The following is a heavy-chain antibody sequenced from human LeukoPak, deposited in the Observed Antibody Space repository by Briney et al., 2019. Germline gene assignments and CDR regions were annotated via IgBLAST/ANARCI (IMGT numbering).Heavy chain of an antibody. V-gene: IGHV1-3*01. Sequence: ASVKVSCKASGYTFTSYAMHWVRRAPGQRLEWMGWINAGNGNTKYSQKFQGRVTITRDTSASTAYMELSSLRSEDTAVYYCAREGYDYVWQTTEQDGMDVWGQGTTVIVSS. CDR2: INAGNGNT. J-gene: IGHJ6*02. D-gene: IGHD3-16*01. CDR1: GYTFTSYA. CDR3: AREGYDYVWQTTEQDGMDV.